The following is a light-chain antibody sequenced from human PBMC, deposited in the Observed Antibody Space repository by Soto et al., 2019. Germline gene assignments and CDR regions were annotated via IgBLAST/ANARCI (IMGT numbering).Light chain of an antibody. Sequence: EIVLTQSPGTLSLSPGERATLSCRASQSVSSSYLAWYQQKPGQAPRLLIYGASTRATGIPDRFSGSGSGRDFSLTISSLQPDDFATYYCQHYNSYSEAFGQGTKVDIK. V-gene: IGKV3-20*01. J-gene: IGKJ1*01. CDR2: GAS. CDR1: QSVSSSY. CDR3: QHYNSYSEA.